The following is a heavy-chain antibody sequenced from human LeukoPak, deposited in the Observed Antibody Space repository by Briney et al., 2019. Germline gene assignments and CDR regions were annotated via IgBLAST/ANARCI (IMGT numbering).Heavy chain of an antibody. CDR1: GGSISSYY. V-gene: IGHV4-59*01. J-gene: IGHJ4*02. D-gene: IGHD1-1*01. CDR2: IHYSGIT. Sequence: SETLSLTCTVSGGSISSYYWNWIRRSPGKGLEWIGYIHYSGITNYNPSLKSRVTISVDTSKNQFSLKLSSVTAADTAVYYCARYLRDGYNYYFDYWGQGTLVTVSS. CDR3: ARYLRDGYNYYFDY.